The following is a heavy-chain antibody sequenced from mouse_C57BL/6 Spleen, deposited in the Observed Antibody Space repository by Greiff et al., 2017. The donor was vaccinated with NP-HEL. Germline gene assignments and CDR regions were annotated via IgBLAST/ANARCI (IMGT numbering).Heavy chain of an antibody. Sequence: DVQLVESGGGLVKPGGSLKLSCAASGFTFSSYAMSWVRQTPEKRLEWVATISDGGSYTYYPDNVKGRFTISRDNAKNNLYLQMSHLKSEDTAMYYCARRRGYFDVWGTGTTVTVSS. V-gene: IGHV5-4*03. CDR1: GFTFSSYA. CDR2: ISDGGSYT. J-gene: IGHJ1*03. CDR3: ARRRGYFDV.